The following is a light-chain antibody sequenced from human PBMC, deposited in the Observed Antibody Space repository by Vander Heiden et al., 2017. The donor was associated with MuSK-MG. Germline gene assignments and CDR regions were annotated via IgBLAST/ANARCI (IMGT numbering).Light chain of an antibody. CDR1: NIGSKS. CDR2: YDS. V-gene: IGLV3-21*04. J-gene: IGLJ1*01. CDR3: QVWDSSSDLGV. Sequence: SYVLTQPPSVSVAPGKTARITCGGNNIGSKSVHWYQQKPGQAPVLVSYYDSDRPSGIPERFSGSNSGNTATLTISRVEAGDEADYDCQVWDSSSDLGVFGTGTKVTVL.